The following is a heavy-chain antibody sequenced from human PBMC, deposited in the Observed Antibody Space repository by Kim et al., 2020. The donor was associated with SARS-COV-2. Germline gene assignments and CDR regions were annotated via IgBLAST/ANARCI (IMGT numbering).Heavy chain of an antibody. V-gene: IGHV3-73*01. D-gene: IGHD1-1*01. CDR3: TRDPETTLAFWDAIDI. Sequence: VKGTVTISRDDAKNTVYLQMNSLKAEDTAVFYCTRDPETTLAFWDAIDIWGQGTMVTVSS. J-gene: IGHJ3*02.